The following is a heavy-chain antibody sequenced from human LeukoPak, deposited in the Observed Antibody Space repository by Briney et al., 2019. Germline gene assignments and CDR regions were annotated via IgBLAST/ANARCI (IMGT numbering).Heavy chain of an antibody. D-gene: IGHD6-13*01. Sequence: ASVKVSCKASGYTFTDYYMHWVRQAPGQGLEWMGWINPKSGDTKYAQESQGWVTMTRDTSISTAYIELSRSRSDDTAMHYCARGSPVAAAGTAYFHHWGQGTLVTVSS. CDR3: ARGSPVAAAGTAYFHH. CDR1: GYTFTDYY. CDR2: INPKSGDT. J-gene: IGHJ1*01. V-gene: IGHV1-2*04.